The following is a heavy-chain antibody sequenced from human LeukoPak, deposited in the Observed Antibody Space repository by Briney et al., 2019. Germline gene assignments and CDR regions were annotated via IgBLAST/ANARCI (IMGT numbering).Heavy chain of an antibody. V-gene: IGHV4-34*01. CDR1: GGSFSGYY. Sequence: SETLSLTCAVYGGSFSGYYWSWIRQPPGKGLEWIGEINHSGSTNYNPSLKSRVTISVDTSNNQFSLKLSSVTAADTAVYYCARRRYSGYHCDYWGQGTLVTVSS. CDR3: ARRRYSGYHCDY. D-gene: IGHD5-12*01. J-gene: IGHJ4*02. CDR2: INHSGST.